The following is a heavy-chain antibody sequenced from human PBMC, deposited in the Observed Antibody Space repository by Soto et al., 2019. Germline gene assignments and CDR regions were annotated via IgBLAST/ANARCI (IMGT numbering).Heavy chain of an antibody. CDR1: GFTFSSYG. Sequence: GGSLRLSCAASGFTFSSYGMHWVRQAPGKGLEWVAVIWYDGSNKYYADSVKGRFTISRDNSKNTLYLQMNSLRAEDTAVYYCAREYSSGYFFHRRYYYYGMDVWGQGTTVTVSS. V-gene: IGHV3-33*01. CDR2: IWYDGSNK. CDR3: AREYSSGYFFHRRYYYYGMDV. J-gene: IGHJ6*02. D-gene: IGHD3-22*01.